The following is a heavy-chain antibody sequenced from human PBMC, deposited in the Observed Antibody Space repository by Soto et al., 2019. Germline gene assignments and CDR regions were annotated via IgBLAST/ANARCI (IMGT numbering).Heavy chain of an antibody. J-gene: IGHJ6*02. CDR2: IKQDGSEK. CDR1: GFTFSSYW. CDR3: AGVPEWVVRDCDYYYGMDV. D-gene: IGHD6-19*01. Sequence: ASLRLSCAASGFTFSSYWMSWVRQAPGKGLEWVANIKQDGSEKYYVDSVKGRFTISRDNAKNSLYPQMNSLRAEDTAVYYCAGVPEWVVRDCDYYYGMDVCGQGTTMTV. V-gene: IGHV3-7*01.